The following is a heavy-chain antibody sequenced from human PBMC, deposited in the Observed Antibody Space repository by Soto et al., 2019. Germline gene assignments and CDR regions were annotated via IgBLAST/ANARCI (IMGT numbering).Heavy chain of an antibody. D-gene: IGHD2-15*01. V-gene: IGHV4-34*01. CDR2: INHSGST. J-gene: IGHJ4*02. CDR3: ARNSVVTANYFDY. Sequence: QVQLQQWGAGLLKPSETLSLTCAVYGGSFSGYYWSWIRQPPGKGLEWIGEINHSGSTNYNPSLKSRVTISVDTSKNQFSLMLSSVTAADTAVYYCARNSVVTANYFDYWGQGTLVTVSS. CDR1: GGSFSGYY.